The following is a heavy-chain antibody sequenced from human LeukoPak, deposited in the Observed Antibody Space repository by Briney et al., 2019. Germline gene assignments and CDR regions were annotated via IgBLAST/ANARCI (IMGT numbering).Heavy chain of an antibody. D-gene: IGHD4-17*01. J-gene: IGHJ4*02. Sequence: GGSLRLSCTASGFTFGDYALSWVRQAPGKGLEWVGFIRTKPYGGTPEYAASVKGRSTISRDDSRSIAYLEMNSLKTEDTAVYYCTRDNHGDVRFDYWGQGTQVTVSS. CDR2: IRTKPYGGTP. CDR1: GFTFGDYA. CDR3: TRDNHGDVRFDY. V-gene: IGHV3-49*04.